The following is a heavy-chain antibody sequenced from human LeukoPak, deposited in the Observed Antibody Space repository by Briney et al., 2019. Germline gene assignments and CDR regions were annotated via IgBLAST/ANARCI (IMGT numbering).Heavy chain of an antibody. CDR2: IRYDGSNT. V-gene: IGHV3-30*02. CDR3: TKERDYYYYYMDV. CDR1: GFTFSSCG. J-gene: IGHJ6*03. Sequence: PGGSLRLSCAASGFTFSSCGMNWVRQAPGKGLEWVAFIRYDGSNTFYTDSVKGRLTISRDNSENTVYLQMDSLRAEDTAVYYCTKERDYYYYYMDVWGKGTTVTVSS.